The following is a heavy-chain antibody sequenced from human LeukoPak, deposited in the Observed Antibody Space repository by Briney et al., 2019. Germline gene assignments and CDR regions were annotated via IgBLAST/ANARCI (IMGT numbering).Heavy chain of an antibody. CDR1: GFTFSSYA. D-gene: IGHD3-10*02. V-gene: IGHV3-23*01. Sequence: GGSLRLSCAAPGFTFSSYAMSWVRQAPGKGLEWVSAISGSGGYTYYADSVKGRFTISRDNAKNSLYLQMNSLRAEDTAVYYCAELGITMIGGVWGKGTTVTISS. J-gene: IGHJ6*04. CDR2: ISGSGGYT. CDR3: AELGITMIGGV.